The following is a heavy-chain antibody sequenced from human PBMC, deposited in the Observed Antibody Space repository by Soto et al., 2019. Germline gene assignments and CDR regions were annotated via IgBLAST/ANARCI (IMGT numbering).Heavy chain of an antibody. Sequence: QVHLVESGGGLVKPGGCLRLSCAASGFTFSDYQMSWIRQAPGKGLEWVSYISSSSRTIFYADAVKGRFTISRDNSKNSLYLQMNSLTVEDTAVYYCARDLDWILFDYWGQGSLVTVSS. CDR1: GFTFSDYQ. J-gene: IGHJ4*02. CDR3: ARDLDWILFDY. V-gene: IGHV3-11*01. D-gene: IGHD3-9*01. CDR2: ISSSSRTI.